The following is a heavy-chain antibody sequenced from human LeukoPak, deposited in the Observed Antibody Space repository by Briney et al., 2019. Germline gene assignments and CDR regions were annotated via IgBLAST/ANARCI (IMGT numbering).Heavy chain of an antibody. D-gene: IGHD6-19*01. J-gene: IGHJ4*02. CDR2: IYYSGST. V-gene: IGHV4-59*01. CDR1: GGSMSSYY. Sequence: PSETLSLTCTVSGGSMSSYYWSWIRQPPGKGLEWIGYIYYSGSTKYNPSLKSRVTMSVDTSKNQFSLNLSSVTAADTAVYYCARQGSSGWYYYLDYWGQGTLVTVSS. CDR3: ARQGSSGWYYYLDY.